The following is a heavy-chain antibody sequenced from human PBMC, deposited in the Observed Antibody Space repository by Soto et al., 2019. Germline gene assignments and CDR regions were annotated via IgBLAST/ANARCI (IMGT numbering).Heavy chain of an antibody. J-gene: IGHJ4*02. CDR2: IYYSGST. CDR3: ARGSDAMGWLQGGGYYFDY. CDR1: GGSISSYY. Sequence: QVQLQESGPGLVKPSETLSLTCTVSGGSISSYYWSWIRQPPGKGLEWIGYIYYSGSTNYNPSLKGRVTISVDTSKNQCSLKLGSVTAADTAVYYCARGSDAMGWLQGGGYYFDYWGQGTLVTVSS. D-gene: IGHD5-12*01. V-gene: IGHV4-59*01.